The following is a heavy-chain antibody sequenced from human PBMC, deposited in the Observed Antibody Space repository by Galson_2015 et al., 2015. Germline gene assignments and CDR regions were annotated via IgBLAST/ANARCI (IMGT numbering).Heavy chain of an antibody. CDR3: TTDRCSSTSCHIFDY. Sequence: SLRLSCAASGFTFSNAWMSWVRQAPGKGLEWVGRIKSKTDGGTTDYAAPVKGRFTISRDDSKNTLYLQMNSLKTEDTAVYYCTTDRCSSTSCHIFDYWSREPWSPSPQ. V-gene: IGHV3-15*01. CDR1: GFTFSNAW. CDR2: IKSKTDGGTT. J-gene: IGHJ4*02. D-gene: IGHD2-2*01.